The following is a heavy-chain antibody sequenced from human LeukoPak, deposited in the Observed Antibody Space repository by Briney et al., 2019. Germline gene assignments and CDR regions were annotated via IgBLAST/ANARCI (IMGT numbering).Heavy chain of an antibody. J-gene: IGHJ1*01. CDR1: GYSFTSYW. D-gene: IGHD6-13*01. CDR2: IYPGDSDT. CDR3: ARGFGSTWLEY. Sequence: GEFLKISCKGSGYSFTSYWIGWVRQMPGKGLEWMGIIYPGDSDTGYSPSFQGQVTISADKSLTTAYLQWSSLKASDTAMYYCARGFGSTWLEYWGQGTLVTVSS. V-gene: IGHV5-51*01.